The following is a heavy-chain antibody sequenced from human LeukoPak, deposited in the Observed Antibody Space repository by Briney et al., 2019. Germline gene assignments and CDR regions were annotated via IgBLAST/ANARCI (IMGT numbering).Heavy chain of an antibody. CDR1: GGSISSSSYY. D-gene: IGHD5-12*01. CDR2: IYYSGST. V-gene: IGHV4-39*07. Sequence: SETLSLTCTVSGGSISSSSYYWGWIRQPPGKGLEWIGSIYYSGSTYYNPSLKSRVTISVDTSKNQFSLKLSSVTAADTAVYYCARDAQYSGYGMDVWGQGTTVTVSS. J-gene: IGHJ6*02. CDR3: ARDAQYSGYGMDV.